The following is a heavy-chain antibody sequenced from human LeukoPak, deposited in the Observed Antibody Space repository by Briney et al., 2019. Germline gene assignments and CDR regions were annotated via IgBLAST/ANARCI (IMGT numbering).Heavy chain of an antibody. V-gene: IGHV1-2*02. Sequence: ASVKVSCKASGGTFSSYATSWVRQAPGQGLEWMGWINPNSGGTNYAQKFQGRVTMTRDTSISTAYMELSRLRSDDTAVYYCAREAGTARVDAFDIWGQGTMVTVSS. J-gene: IGHJ3*02. CDR2: INPNSGGT. CDR1: GGTFSSYA. CDR3: AREAGTARVDAFDI. D-gene: IGHD6-6*01.